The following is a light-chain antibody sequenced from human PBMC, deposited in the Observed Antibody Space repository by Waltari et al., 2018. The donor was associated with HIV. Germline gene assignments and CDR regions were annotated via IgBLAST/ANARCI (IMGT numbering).Light chain of an antibody. CDR2: EVS. CDR1: SCAVGGYNY. V-gene: IGLV2-14*01. CDR3: SSYTSSSTVV. Sequence: QSALTQPASLSGSPGPSLTISSTGPSCAVGGYNYAPWYQQHPGKAPKLMLYEVSNPPSGVSNRFSGSKSGNTASLTISGLQAEDEADYYCSSYTSSSTVVFGGGTKLTVL. J-gene: IGLJ2*01.